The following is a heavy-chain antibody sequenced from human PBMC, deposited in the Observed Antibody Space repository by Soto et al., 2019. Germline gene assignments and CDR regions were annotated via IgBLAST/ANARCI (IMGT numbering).Heavy chain of an antibody. CDR1: GFTFSSYG. CDR3: ARYGTRGDW. J-gene: IGHJ5*01. D-gene: IGHD3-10*01. CDR2: ISSSGLTT. Sequence: WGSLRLCCAASGFTFSSYGMHGVRKAPGKGLEWVSYISSSGLTTYYADFAEGRFTISRDNAKDSLYLHLNSLRVGDTAVYYCARYGTRGDWWGLGTQVTVSS. V-gene: IGHV3-48*03.